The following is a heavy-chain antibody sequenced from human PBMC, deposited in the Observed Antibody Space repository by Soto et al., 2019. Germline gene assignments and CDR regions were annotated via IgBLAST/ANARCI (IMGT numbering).Heavy chain of an antibody. CDR2: ISDSAGGT. CDR1: GFTLSSYG. J-gene: IGHJ4*02. V-gene: IGHV3-23*01. CDR3: ARCQIAARVPYYNDY. Sequence: GGSLRLSCSASGFTLSSYGMSWVRQAPGKGLEWVSGISDSAGGTHYADSVKARFTISRDKSKNTLYLQMNSLRADDTAVYYCARCQIAARVPYYNDYWGQGALVTVSS. D-gene: IGHD6-13*01.